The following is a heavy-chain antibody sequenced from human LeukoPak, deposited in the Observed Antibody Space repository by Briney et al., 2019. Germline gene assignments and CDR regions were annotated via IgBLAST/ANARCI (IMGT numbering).Heavy chain of an antibody. V-gene: IGHV3-21*01. CDR2: ISNSGYYI. J-gene: IGHJ6*02. D-gene: IGHD4-17*01. CDR1: GFTFSSYS. Sequence: GGSLRLSCAASGFTFSSYSMNWVRQAPGKGLEWVSSISNSGYYIYHEDSVKGRFTISRDNAKNSLYLQMNSLRAEDTAIYYCARGHYGDTYGMDVWGQGTTVTVSS. CDR3: ARGHYGDTYGMDV.